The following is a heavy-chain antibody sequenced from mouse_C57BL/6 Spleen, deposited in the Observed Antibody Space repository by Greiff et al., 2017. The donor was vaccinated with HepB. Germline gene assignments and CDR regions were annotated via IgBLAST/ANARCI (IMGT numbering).Heavy chain of an antibody. J-gene: IGHJ4*01. D-gene: IGHD1-1*01. V-gene: IGHV8-5*01. Sequence: VTLKVCGPGILQPSQTLSLTCSFFGFPLSSPNMGIGWLRQPSGKGLEWLAHIWWNDDKYYNPSLKSRLTLSKDTSNNQVFHKIASVDTADTATYYCAQMTTRAMDYWGQGTSVTVSS. CDR1: GFPLSSPNMG. CDR3: AQMTTRAMDY. CDR2: IWWNDDK.